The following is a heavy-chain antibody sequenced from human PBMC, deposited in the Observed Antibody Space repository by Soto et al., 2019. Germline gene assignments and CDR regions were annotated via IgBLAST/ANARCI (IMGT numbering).Heavy chain of an antibody. Sequence: QVPLVQSGAEVKKPGASVRVSCKASGYTFTNYGISWVRQAPRQGLEWMGWSSAYNGNTDYAQKLHGRVTTTTDTSTRTAYMELRSPRSDDTAVYYCARAGVGYCSGGSCPHSWFDPWGQGTLVTVSS. J-gene: IGHJ5*02. CDR1: GYTFTNYG. D-gene: IGHD2-15*01. V-gene: IGHV1-18*01. CDR2: SSAYNGNT. CDR3: ARAGVGYCSGGSCPHSWFDP.